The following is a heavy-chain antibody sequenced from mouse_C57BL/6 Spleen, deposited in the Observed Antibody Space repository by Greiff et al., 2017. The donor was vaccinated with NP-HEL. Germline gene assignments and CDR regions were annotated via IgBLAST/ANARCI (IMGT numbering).Heavy chain of an antibody. V-gene: IGHV1-15*01. Sequence: QVQLQQSGAELVRPGASVTLSCKASGYTFTDYEMHWVKQTPVHGLEWIGAIDPETGGTAYNQKFKGKAILTADKSSSTAYMELRSLTSEDSAVYYCTRSYDYDAWLAYWGQGTLVTVSA. CDR3: TRSYDYDAWLAY. J-gene: IGHJ3*01. CDR1: GYTFTDYE. D-gene: IGHD2-4*01. CDR2: IDPETGGT.